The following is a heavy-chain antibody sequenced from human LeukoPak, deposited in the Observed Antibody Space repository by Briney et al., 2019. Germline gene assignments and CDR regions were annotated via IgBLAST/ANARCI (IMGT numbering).Heavy chain of an antibody. Sequence: PGGSLRLSCAASGFTFSSYEMTWVRQPPGKGLEWVGYIYYSGSTNYNPSLKSRVTISEDTHKNQFSLKLSSVTAADTAVYYCARETSQKGAHYMDVWGKGTTVTISS. D-gene: IGHD3-16*01. CDR3: ARETSQKGAHYMDV. V-gene: IGHV4-59*01. J-gene: IGHJ6*03. CDR1: GFTFSSYE. CDR2: IYYSGST.